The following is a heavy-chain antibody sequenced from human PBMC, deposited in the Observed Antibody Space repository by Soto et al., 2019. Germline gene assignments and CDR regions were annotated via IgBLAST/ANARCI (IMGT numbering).Heavy chain of an antibody. Sequence: QVKLVQSGAEVKKPGASVKVSCKASGYSFTSYDINWVRQATGQGLEWMGWMNPNSGNTGYAQKFQGRVTMTRNTSISTAYMELSSLRSEDAAVYHCAREQQVRVFDPWGQGTLVTVSS. D-gene: IGHD6-13*01. CDR2: MNPNSGNT. CDR1: GYSFTSYD. J-gene: IGHJ5*02. V-gene: IGHV1-8*01. CDR3: AREQQVRVFDP.